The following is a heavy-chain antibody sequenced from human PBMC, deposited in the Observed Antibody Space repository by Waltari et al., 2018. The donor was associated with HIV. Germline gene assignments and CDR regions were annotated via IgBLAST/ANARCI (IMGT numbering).Heavy chain of an antibody. CDR3: ARHHCTGGVCPLDY. CDR2: IYYSGST. Sequence: QLQLQESGPGLVKPSETLSLTCTVSGGSISSSSYYWGWIRQPPGKGLEWIGSIYYSGSTYYNPALKSRVTISVDTSKNQFSLKLSSVTAADTAVYYCARHHCTGGVCPLDYWGQGTLVTVSS. V-gene: IGHV4-39*01. D-gene: IGHD2-8*02. CDR1: GGSISSSSYY. J-gene: IGHJ4*02.